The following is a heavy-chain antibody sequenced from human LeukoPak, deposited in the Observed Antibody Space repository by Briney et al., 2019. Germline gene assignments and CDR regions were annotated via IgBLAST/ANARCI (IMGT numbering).Heavy chain of an antibody. CDR1: GFTLTDHN. J-gene: IGHJ4*02. CDR3: ARGAPVALEL. Sequence: PGGSLRLSCGASGFTLTDHNMHWVRQAPGKGLEYVAFIRFYGTTEYYTDSVKGRFTMSRDKSKNTLYLQMNSLRGEDTAVYYCARGAPVALELWGQGTLVTVSS. CDR2: IRFYGTTE. V-gene: IGHV3-30*02. D-gene: IGHD6-19*01.